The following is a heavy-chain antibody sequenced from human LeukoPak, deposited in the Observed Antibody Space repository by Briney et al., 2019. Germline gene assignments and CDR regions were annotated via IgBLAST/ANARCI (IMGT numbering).Heavy chain of an antibody. CDR1: GFTVISNY. V-gene: IGHV3-53*01. Sequence: GGSLRLSCVASGFTVISNYMSWVRQAPGKGLEWVSVIYSGGSTYYADSVKGRFTISRDNSKNTLYLQMNSLRAEDTAVYYCAREGHYDSSGYFDYWGQGTLVTVSS. CDR3: AREGHYDSSGYFDY. D-gene: IGHD3-22*01. J-gene: IGHJ4*02. CDR2: IYSGGST.